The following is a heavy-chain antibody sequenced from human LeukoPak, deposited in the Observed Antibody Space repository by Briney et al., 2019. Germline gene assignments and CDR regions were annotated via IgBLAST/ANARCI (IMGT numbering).Heavy chain of an antibody. Sequence: PSETLSLTCTVSGGSISSSSYYWGWIRQPPGKGLEWIGSIYYSGSTYYNPSLKSRVTISVDTSKNQFSLKLSSVTAADTAVYYCARKNSSSWYEHFDYWGQGTLVTVSS. CDR3: ARKNSSSWYEHFDY. D-gene: IGHD6-13*01. J-gene: IGHJ4*02. V-gene: IGHV4-39*07. CDR1: GGSISSSSYY. CDR2: IYYSGST.